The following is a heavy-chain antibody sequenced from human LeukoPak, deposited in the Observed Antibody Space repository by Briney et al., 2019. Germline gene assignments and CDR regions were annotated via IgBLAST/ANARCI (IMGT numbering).Heavy chain of an antibody. Sequence: PSETRSFTCAVYGGSFSDYQWSWIRQPPGKGLEWIGEINQSGSINYNPSLKSRVTMSVDTSKNQFSLKLSSVTAADAAVYYRARAPYYYDSSGYSNYYYYYYMDVWGNGTTVTVSS. CDR1: GGSFSDYQ. CDR3: ARAPYYYDSSGYSNYYYYYYMDV. J-gene: IGHJ6*03. V-gene: IGHV4-34*01. D-gene: IGHD3-22*01. CDR2: INQSGSI.